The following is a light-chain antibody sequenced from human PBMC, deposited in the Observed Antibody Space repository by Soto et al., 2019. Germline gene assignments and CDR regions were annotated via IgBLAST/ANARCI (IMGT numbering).Light chain of an antibody. CDR1: QSISIW. J-gene: IGKJ1*01. Sequence: DIPMTQSPSTLSASVGDRVTITCRASQSISIWLAWYQQKPGKAPNLLIYKTSSLENGFSSKFSGSGSGTEFTLTISSLQPDDFATYYCQHWNDYAWTFGQGTKVEVK. CDR2: KTS. V-gene: IGKV1-5*03. CDR3: QHWNDYAWT.